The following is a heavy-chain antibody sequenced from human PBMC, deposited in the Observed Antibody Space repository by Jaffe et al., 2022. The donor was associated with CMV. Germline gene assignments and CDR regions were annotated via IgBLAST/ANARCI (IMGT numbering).Heavy chain of an antibody. CDR2: IYPGDSDT. D-gene: IGHD6-19*01. V-gene: IGHV5-51*01. J-gene: IGHJ3*02. Sequence: EVQLVQSGAEVKKPGESLKISCKGSGYSFTSYWIGWVRQMPGKGLEWMGIIYPGDSDTRYSPSFQGQVTISADKSISTAYLQWSSLKASDTAMYYCARRKAVAGSLRAFDIWGQGTMVTVSS. CDR3: ARRKAVAGSLRAFDI. CDR1: GYSFTSYW.